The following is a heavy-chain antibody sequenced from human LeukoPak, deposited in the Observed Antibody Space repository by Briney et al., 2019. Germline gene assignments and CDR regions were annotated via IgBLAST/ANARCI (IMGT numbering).Heavy chain of an antibody. CDR2: ITNSGTTI. D-gene: IGHD3-9*01. CDR1: GFTFTDYY. J-gene: IGHJ1*01. CDR3: ARDGHYDILTGYFQD. Sequence: PGGSLRLSCAASGFTFTDYYMSWIRQAPGKGLEWVSYITNSGTTIYYADSVKGRFTISRDNAKNSLYLQINSLRAEDTAVYYCARDGHYDILTGYFQDWGQGTLVTVSS. V-gene: IGHV3-11*01.